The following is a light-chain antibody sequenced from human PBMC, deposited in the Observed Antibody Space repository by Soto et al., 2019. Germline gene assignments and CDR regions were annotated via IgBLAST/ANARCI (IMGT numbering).Light chain of an antibody. CDR1: SSDIGAYDY. V-gene: IGLV2-11*01. J-gene: IGLJ1*01. CDR3: CSYAGSYTSLYV. Sequence: QSVLTQPASVSGSPGQSITISCSGTSSDIGAYDYVSWYQQHPGRAPKLMIYDVSKRPSGVPDRFSGSKSGNTASLTISGLQAEDEADYYCCSYAGSYTSLYVFGTGTKSPS. CDR2: DVS.